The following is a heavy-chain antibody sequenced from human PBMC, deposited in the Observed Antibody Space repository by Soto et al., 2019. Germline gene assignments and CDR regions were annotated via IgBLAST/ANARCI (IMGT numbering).Heavy chain of an antibody. CDR2: IHYSGST. D-gene: IGHD6-19*01. CDR3: ARHMRAVAAPLAY. J-gene: IGHJ4*02. Sequence: AETLSLTCTVSGGSIIDTIYYFFGMRQPPGRGLEWIGSIHYSGSTHYNPSLKSRVTISVDPSKSQFSLNLTSVTPADTSVYYCARHMRAVAAPLAYWGQGTVVTVSS. V-gene: IGHV4-39*01. CDR1: GGSIIDTIYY.